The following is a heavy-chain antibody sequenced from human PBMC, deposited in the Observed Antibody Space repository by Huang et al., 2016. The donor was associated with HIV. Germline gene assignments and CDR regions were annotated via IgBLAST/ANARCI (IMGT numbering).Heavy chain of an antibody. V-gene: IGHV3-7*01. CDR1: GFNFSSYW. CDR2: IKPDEREK. D-gene: IGHD3-9*01. J-gene: IGHJ4*02. Sequence: EVQLVESGGGLVQPGGSLRLSCAASGFNFSSYWMSWVRQAPGKGVGWVARIKPDEREKDYGDAGKGRFAVSRDRAKNSVFLEMNSLSAEDTAVYYCAGPNDIFTVWGQGALVTVSS. CDR3: AGPNDIFTV.